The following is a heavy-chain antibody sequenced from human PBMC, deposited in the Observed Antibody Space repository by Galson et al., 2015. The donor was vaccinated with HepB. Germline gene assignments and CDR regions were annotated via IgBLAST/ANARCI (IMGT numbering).Heavy chain of an antibody. J-gene: IGHJ2*01. D-gene: IGHD1-26*01. CDR1: GYTFTGYY. Sequence: SVKVSCKASGYTFTGYYMHWVRQAPGQGLEWMGWINPNSGGTNYAQKFQGWVTMTRDTSISTAYMELSRLRSDDTAVYYCTRGGGSYSGQNNWYFDLWGRGTLVTVSS. CDR2: INPNSGGT. V-gene: IGHV1-2*04. CDR3: TRGGGSYSGQNNWYFDL.